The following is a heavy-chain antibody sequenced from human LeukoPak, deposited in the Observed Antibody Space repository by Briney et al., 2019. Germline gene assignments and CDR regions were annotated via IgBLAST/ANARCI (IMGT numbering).Heavy chain of an antibody. V-gene: IGHV3-30*02. CDR3: AKDNPLDY. Sequence: GRSPRLSCGVSGFTFSNYGMLWVRQAPGKGLEWVAFIRYDGNNKLYADSVKGRFTISRDNSKNTVYLHINSLRTEDTALYYCAKDNPLDYWGQGTLVIVSS. CDR2: IRYDGNNK. CDR1: GFTFSNYG. D-gene: IGHD1-14*01. J-gene: IGHJ4*02.